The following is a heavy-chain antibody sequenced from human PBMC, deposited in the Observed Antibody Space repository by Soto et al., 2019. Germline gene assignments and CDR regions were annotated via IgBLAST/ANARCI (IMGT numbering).Heavy chain of an antibody. Sequence: SETLSLTCTVSGGSIGSGDYYWSWIRQPPGKGLEWIGYIYYSGSTHYNPSLKSRVTISVDTSKNQFSLKLSSVTAADTAVYYCARVVAARPLYFDYWGQGTLVTVS. J-gene: IGHJ4*02. CDR1: GGSIGSGDYY. CDR2: IYYSGST. V-gene: IGHV4-30-4*01. D-gene: IGHD6-6*01. CDR3: ARVVAARPLYFDY.